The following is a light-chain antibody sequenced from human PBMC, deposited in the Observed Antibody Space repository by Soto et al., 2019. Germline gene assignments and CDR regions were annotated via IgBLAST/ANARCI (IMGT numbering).Light chain of an antibody. CDR3: AEWDDSLSGYV. J-gene: IGLJ1*01. Sequence: QSVLTQSPSASGTPGQRITISCSGGSSNIGSNTVNWYQQLPGTAPKLLIYSDNKRHSGVPDRFSGSKSGTSASLAISGLQSEDEADYYCAEWDDSLSGYVFGTGTKLTVL. CDR1: SSNIGSNT. V-gene: IGLV1-44*01. CDR2: SDN.